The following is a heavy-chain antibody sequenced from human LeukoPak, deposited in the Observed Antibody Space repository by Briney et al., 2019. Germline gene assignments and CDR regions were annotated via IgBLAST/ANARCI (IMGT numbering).Heavy chain of an antibody. D-gene: IGHD2-2*02. Sequence: SETLSLTCTVSGGSISSYYWSWIRQPPGKGLEWVRYIYYSGNTNYNPSLKSRLTMSVDTSKNQFSLKLSSVTAADTAVYYCARDLGYCSTTSCYTWFDPWGQGTLVTVSS. J-gene: IGHJ5*02. V-gene: IGHV4-59*01. CDR1: GGSISSYY. CDR3: ARDLGYCSTTSCYTWFDP. CDR2: IYYSGNT.